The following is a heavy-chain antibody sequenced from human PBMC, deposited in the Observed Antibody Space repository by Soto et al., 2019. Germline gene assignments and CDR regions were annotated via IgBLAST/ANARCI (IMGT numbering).Heavy chain of an antibody. CDR2: IMPFFGSG. CDR1: RGTFTNYA. CDR3: ATDRAGYYSHFVY. D-gene: IGHD3-22*01. Sequence: QVYLVQSGAEVKKPGSSVKVSCKALRGTFTNYAFSWVSQAPGQGLEWMGGIMPFFGSGNYAQKFQGRINITADESTSSVYLELTSLRSEDTAVYYCATDRAGYYSHFVYWGQGTLVTVSS. J-gene: IGHJ4*02. V-gene: IGHV1-69*01.